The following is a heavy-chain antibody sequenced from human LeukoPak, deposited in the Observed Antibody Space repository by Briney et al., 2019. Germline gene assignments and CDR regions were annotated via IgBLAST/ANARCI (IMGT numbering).Heavy chain of an antibody. CDR1: GFSFDDYW. CDR3: ARHLGCSGGSCYLSYYFDY. J-gene: IGHJ4*02. CDR2: IYPDDSDT. D-gene: IGHD2-15*01. V-gene: IGHV5-51*01. Sequence: GESLKISCKASGFSFDDYWIGWVRQMPGKGLEWMGMIYPDDSDTRYSPSFQGQVTISADKSISTAYLQWSSLKASDTAMYYCARHLGCSGGSCYLSYYFDYWGQGTLVTVSS.